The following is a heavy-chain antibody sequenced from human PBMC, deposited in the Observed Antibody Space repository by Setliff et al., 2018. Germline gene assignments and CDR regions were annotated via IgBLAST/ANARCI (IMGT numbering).Heavy chain of an antibody. Sequence: SETLSLTCAVYGGSFSGYYWSWIRQPPGKRLEWIGEIIHSGSTNYNPSLKGRVTISVDTSKNQFSLKLSSVTAADTAVYYCARVRVVVIGNYYYYYGMDVWGQGTTVTVSS. CDR1: GGSFSGYY. V-gene: IGHV4-34*12. D-gene: IGHD2-15*01. CDR2: IIHSGST. CDR3: ARVRVVVIGNYYYYYGMDV. J-gene: IGHJ6*02.